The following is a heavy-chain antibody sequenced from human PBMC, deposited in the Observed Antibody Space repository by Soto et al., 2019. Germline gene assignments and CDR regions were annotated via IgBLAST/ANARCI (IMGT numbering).Heavy chain of an antibody. J-gene: IGHJ4*02. CDR1: GGSIASTNW. CDR3: ASGRAAFSD. CDR2: IYHSGNI. Sequence: QVHLQESGPGLVKPSGTLSLTCAVSGGSIASTNWWSWVRPAPGKGLEWIGEIYHSGNINSNPSLKSRLSISVDKSKKHFSLRLMSVTAAYKAAFDCASGRAAFSDWGQGPLVTVSS. V-gene: IGHV4-4*02. D-gene: IGHD1-26*01.